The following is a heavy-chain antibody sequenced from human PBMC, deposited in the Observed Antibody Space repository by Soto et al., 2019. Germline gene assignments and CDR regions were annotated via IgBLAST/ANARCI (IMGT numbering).Heavy chain of an antibody. V-gene: IGHV4-31*03. J-gene: IGHJ4*02. CDR3: ARDGKQWLVPDY. Sequence: PSETLSLTCTVSGGSISSGGYYWSWIRQHPGKGLEWIGYIYYSGSTYYNPSLKSRVTISVDTSKNQFSLKLSSVTAADTAVYYCARDGKQWLVPDYWGQGTLVTVSS. CDR1: GGSISSGGYY. CDR2: IYYSGST. D-gene: IGHD6-19*01.